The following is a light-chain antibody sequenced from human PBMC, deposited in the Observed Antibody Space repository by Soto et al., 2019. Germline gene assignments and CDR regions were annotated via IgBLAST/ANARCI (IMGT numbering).Light chain of an antibody. CDR3: QHYGASLWT. V-gene: IGKV3-20*01. CDR1: QSVSSSY. CDR2: GAS. Sequence: IVLTQSPCTMCFVRGERAQLSCSASQSVSSSYLAWYQQKPGQAPRLLIYGASSRATGIPDRFSGSGSGTDFTLTIRRLEPEDFAVYFCQHYGASLWTFGQGTKVDIK. J-gene: IGKJ1*01.